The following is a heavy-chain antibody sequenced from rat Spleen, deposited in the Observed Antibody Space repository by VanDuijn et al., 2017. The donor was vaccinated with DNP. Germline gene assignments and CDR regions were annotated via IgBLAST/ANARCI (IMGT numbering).Heavy chain of an antibody. CDR2: ISPSGGST. Sequence: EVRLVESGGGLVQPGRSLKLSCAASGFTFSNYGMAWVRQAPTKGLEWVASISPSGGSTYYRDSVKGRFTISRDDAKSSLYLQMNSLKSEDTATYYCARGSSSIYWYFDFWGPGTMVTVSS. D-gene: IGHD1-2*01. J-gene: IGHJ1*01. CDR1: GFTFSNYG. CDR3: ARGSSSIYWYFDF. V-gene: IGHV5-19*01.